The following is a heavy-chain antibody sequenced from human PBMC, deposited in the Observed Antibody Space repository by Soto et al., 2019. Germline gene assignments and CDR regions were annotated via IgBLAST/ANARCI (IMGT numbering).Heavy chain of an antibody. Sequence: ADEVCFNAAGYTFTSKGISWVRQAPGQGLEWMGWISAYNGNTNYAQKLQGRVTMTTDTSTSTAYMELRSLRSDDTAVYYCARDRPLYGSSWYPFDPCGQGTLVTVSS. CDR1: GYTFTSKG. D-gene: IGHD6-13*01. J-gene: IGHJ5*02. CDR3: ARDRPLYGSSWYPFDP. V-gene: IGHV1-18*01. CDR2: ISAYNGNT.